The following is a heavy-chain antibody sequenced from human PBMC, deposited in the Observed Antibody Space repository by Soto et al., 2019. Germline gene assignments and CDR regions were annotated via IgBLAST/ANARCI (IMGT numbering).Heavy chain of an antibody. CDR2: IYHSGST. J-gene: IGHJ5*02. CDR3: ARGAKYCSGGSCPGRWFDP. D-gene: IGHD2-15*01. CDR1: SGSISSSNW. V-gene: IGHV4-4*02. Sequence: QVQLQESGPGLVKPSGTLSLTCAVSSGSISSSNWWSWVRQPPGKGLEWIGEIYHSGSTNYNPSLKSRVTISVDKSKSQFSLKLSSVTAADTAVYYCARGAKYCSGGSCPGRWFDPWGQGTLVTVSS.